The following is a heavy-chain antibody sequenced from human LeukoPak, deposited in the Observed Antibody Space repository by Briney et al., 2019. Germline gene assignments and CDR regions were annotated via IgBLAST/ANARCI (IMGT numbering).Heavy chain of an antibody. CDR3: TIGGASGSLAH. D-gene: IGHD6-13*01. CDR1: RASISDNY. Sequence: KPSETLSLTCTVSRASISDNYWSWSRQPAGKALEWIGRTYTSGDTNYNPSLKSRASVSVDTSKNQFYLSLRYVTAADTAVHYCTIGGASGSLAHWGPGTLVTVSS. J-gene: IGHJ4*02. CDR2: TYTSGDT. V-gene: IGHV4-4*07.